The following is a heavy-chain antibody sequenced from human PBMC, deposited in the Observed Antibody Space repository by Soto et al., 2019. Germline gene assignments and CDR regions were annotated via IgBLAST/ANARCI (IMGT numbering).Heavy chain of an antibody. CDR2: ISGPGGST. Sequence: EVQLLESGGGLVQPGGSLRLSCEASGFIFSNYAMTWVRQAAGKGLEWVSSISGPGGSTYYADSVQGRFTISRDNSKNTLFLQMHSLRADDTALYFCARDERIAVAGTDTWVQGSLVTVTS. V-gene: IGHV3-23*01. CDR3: ARDERIAVAGTDT. D-gene: IGHD6-19*01. J-gene: IGHJ5*02. CDR1: GFIFSNYA.